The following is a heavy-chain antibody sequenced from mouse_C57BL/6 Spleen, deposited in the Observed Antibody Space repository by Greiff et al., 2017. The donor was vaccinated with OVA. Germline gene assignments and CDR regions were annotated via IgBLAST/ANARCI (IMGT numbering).Heavy chain of an antibody. Sequence: VQLQESGPELVKPGASVKISCTASGYAFSSSWMNWVKQRPGKGLEWIGRIYPGDGDTNYNGKFKGKPTLTGDKSSSTAYMQLSSLTSEDSAVYFCARSSWTGTLFAYWGQGTLVTVSA. CDR3: ARSSWTGTLFAY. V-gene: IGHV1-82*01. CDR1: GYAFSSSW. CDR2: IYPGDGDT. D-gene: IGHD4-1*01. J-gene: IGHJ3*01.